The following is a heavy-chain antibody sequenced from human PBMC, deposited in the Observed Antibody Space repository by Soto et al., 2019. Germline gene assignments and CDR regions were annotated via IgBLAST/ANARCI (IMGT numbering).Heavy chain of an antibody. CDR2: MNPNSGNT. Sequence: QVQLVQSGAEVKKPGASVKVSCKASGYTFTSYDINWVRQATGQGLEWMGWMNPNSGNTGYAQKFQGRVTMTRNTSISTAYMELSSLRSEDTAVYYCARKHLYYCYYGMDVWGQGTTVTVSS. V-gene: IGHV1-8*01. CDR1: GYTFTSYD. CDR3: ARKHLYYCYYGMDV. J-gene: IGHJ6*02.